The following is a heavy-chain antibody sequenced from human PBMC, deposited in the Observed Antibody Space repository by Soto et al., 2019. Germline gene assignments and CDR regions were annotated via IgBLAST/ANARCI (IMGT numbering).Heavy chain of an antibody. V-gene: IGHV6-1*01. CDR2: TYYRSKWFN. Sequence: QVQLQQSGPGLVKPSQTLSLTCAISGDSVSTNSATWDWIRQSPSRGLEWLGRTYYRSKWFNDYALSVKCRMSIKPDTANNPFSLQLYSVTPDDTAVYYCARLIGNSWLDSWGQGALVTVSS. CDR1: GDSVSTNSAT. D-gene: IGHD2-8*01. J-gene: IGHJ5*01. CDR3: ARLIGNSWLDS.